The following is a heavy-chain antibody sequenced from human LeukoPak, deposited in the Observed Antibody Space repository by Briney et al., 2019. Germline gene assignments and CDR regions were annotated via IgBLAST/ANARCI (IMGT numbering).Heavy chain of an antibody. CDR3: ARDRRVGGWGGAFDM. J-gene: IGHJ3*02. Sequence: PGGSLRLSCAASGFTFSSYEMNWVRQAPGKGLEWVSYISSSGSTIYYADSVKGRFTISRDNAKNSLYLQMNSLRAEDTAVYYCARDRRVGGWGGAFDMWGHGTQVTVSS. CDR2: ISSSGSTI. D-gene: IGHD6-19*01. CDR1: GFTFSSYE. V-gene: IGHV3-48*03.